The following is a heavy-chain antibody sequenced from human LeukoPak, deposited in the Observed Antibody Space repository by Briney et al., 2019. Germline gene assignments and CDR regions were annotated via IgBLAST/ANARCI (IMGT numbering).Heavy chain of an antibody. J-gene: IGHJ3*02. CDR1: GVSLDECY. CDR3: ARLNGDGFDI. D-gene: IGHD2-8*01. Sequence: PSETLSLTCSVSGVSLDECYWYWIRQSAGKRLEWIGRIYSSGSTNYAPSLKSRVTMSIDTSKRHLSLKLSRVTAADTGFYYCARLNGDGFDIWGQGTKVTVSS. CDR2: IYSSGST. V-gene: IGHV4-4*07.